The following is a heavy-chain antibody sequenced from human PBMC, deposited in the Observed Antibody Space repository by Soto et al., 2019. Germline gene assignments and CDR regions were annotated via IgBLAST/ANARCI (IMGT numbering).Heavy chain of an antibody. CDR3: ASPTPDYDYVWGSYAY. CDR1: GFTVRSNY. J-gene: IGHJ4*02. Sequence: PVGSLRLSCAASGFTVRSNYMRWVRQAPGKGLEWVSVIYSGGSTYYADSVKGRFTISRDNSKNTLYLQMNSLRAEDTAVYYCASPTPDYDYVWGSYAYWGQGTLVTVSS. V-gene: IGHV3-53*01. CDR2: IYSGGST. D-gene: IGHD3-16*01.